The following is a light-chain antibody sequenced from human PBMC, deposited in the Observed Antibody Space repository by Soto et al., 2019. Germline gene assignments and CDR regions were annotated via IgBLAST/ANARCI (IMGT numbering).Light chain of an antibody. CDR3: QQYKNWPYT. J-gene: IGKJ2*01. CDR1: QRVSTN. Sequence: IVMTQSPATLPVSPGERATLSCRATQRVSTNLAWYQQKPGQAPRLLIYAASSRATGVPARFSGSGSGTEFTLTRSSLQSEDFALYYCQQYKNWPYTFGQGTRLEVK. V-gene: IGKV3-15*01. CDR2: AAS.